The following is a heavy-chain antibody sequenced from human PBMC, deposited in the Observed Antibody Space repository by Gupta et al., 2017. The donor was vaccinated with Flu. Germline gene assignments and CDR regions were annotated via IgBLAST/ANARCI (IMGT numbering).Heavy chain of an antibody. D-gene: IGHD7-27*01. CDR2: INHSGST. CDR1: GGSFSGYY. V-gene: IGHV4-34*01. Sequence: QVQLQQWGAGLLKPSETLSLTSAVYGGSFSGYYWSWIRQPPGKGLEWIGEINHSGSTNYNPSLKSRVTISVDTSKNQFSLKLSSVTAADTAVYYCASELGLRGGLYMDVWGKGTTVTVSS. CDR3: ASELGLRGGLYMDV. J-gene: IGHJ6*03.